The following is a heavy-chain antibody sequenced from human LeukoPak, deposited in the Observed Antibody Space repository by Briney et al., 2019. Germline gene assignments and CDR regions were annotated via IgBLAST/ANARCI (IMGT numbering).Heavy chain of an antibody. CDR2: ISSRSSTI. CDR3: AKWGCSGGSCYPFAY. V-gene: IGHV3-48*01. D-gene: IGHD2-15*01. J-gene: IGHJ4*02. CDR1: GFTFSSYS. Sequence: GGSLRLSCAASGFTFSSYSMNWVRQAPGKGLEWVSYISSRSSTIYYADSVKGRFTISRDNAKNSLYLQMNSLRAEDTAVYYCAKWGCSGGSCYPFAYWGQGTLVTVSS.